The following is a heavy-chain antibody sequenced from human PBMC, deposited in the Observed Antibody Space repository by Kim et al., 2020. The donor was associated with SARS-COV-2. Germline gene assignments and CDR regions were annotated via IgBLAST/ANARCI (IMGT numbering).Heavy chain of an antibody. Sequence: YSNPSLKSRVTISVDTSKIQFSLKLSSVTAADTAVYYCARVSSGWYYFDYWGQGTLVTVSS. D-gene: IGHD6-19*01. CDR3: ARVSSGWYYFDY. V-gene: IGHV4-39*01. J-gene: IGHJ4*02.